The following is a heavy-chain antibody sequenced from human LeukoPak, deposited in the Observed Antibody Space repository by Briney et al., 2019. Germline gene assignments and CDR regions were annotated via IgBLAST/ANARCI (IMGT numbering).Heavy chain of an antibody. CDR3: AKDVLRLNYGYFDL. J-gene: IGHJ2*01. CDR1: GFTLSNYA. Sequence: GGSLRLSCAASGFTLSNYAMSWVRQAPGKGPEWVAGISYSSGSIYYSDSVKGRFTISRDNSKNTLYLQMNSLRADDTAVYYCAKDVLRLNYGYFDLWGRGTLVSVSA. V-gene: IGHV3-23*01. CDR2: ISYSSGSI. D-gene: IGHD2-21*02.